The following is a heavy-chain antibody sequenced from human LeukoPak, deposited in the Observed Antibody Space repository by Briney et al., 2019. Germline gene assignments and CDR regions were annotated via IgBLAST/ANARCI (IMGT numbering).Heavy chain of an antibody. J-gene: IGHJ4*02. Sequence: GESLKISCKGSGYSFTSYWIGWVRQMPGKGLEWMGIIYPGDSGTRYSPSFQGQVTISADKSISTAYLQWSSLKASDTAMYYCARQASIGYCSSTSCYPNMDFDYWSQGTLVTVSS. D-gene: IGHD2-2*01. CDR3: ARQASIGYCSSTSCYPNMDFDY. V-gene: IGHV5-51*01. CDR2: IYPGDSGT. CDR1: GYSFTSYW.